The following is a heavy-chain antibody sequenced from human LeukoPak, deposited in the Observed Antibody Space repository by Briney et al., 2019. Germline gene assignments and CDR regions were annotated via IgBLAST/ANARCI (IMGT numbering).Heavy chain of an antibody. J-gene: IGHJ4*02. D-gene: IGHD6-19*01. CDR2: IKNDGSET. Sequence: GGSLRLSCAVSGFNFRDHWMDWVRQAPGKGLQWVGHIKNDGSETYYLDSLKGRFSISRDNTNNALYLQMNSLRVEDTAVYYCVKDDGWFHLAQWGQGTLVTVSS. CDR3: VKDDGWFHLAQ. V-gene: IGHV3-7*03. CDR1: GFNFRDHW.